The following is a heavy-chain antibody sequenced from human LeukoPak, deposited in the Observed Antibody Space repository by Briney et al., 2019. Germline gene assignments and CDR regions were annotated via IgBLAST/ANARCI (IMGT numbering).Heavy chain of an antibody. CDR3: ARTARLFDL. CDR2: ISTSGSTT. Sequence: GGSPRLSCAASGFTFSSYSMNWIRQAPGKGLEWVSYISTSGSTTSYADSVKGRFTISRDNAKNSLYLQMDSLRGEDTAVYYCARTARLFDLWGQGTLVTVSS. CDR1: GFTFSSYS. V-gene: IGHV3-48*04. D-gene: IGHD6-6*01. J-gene: IGHJ4*02.